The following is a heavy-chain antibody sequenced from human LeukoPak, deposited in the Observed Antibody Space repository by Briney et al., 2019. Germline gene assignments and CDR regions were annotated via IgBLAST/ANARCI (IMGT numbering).Heavy chain of an antibody. V-gene: IGHV3-74*01. CDR2: INSDGTTT. CDR1: GFSFSGSW. J-gene: IGHJ4*02. D-gene: IGHD1-7*01. CDR3: ARPNYVYDY. Sequence: PGGSLGISCAASGFSFSGSWMDWVRQAPGKGLVWVSRINSDGTTTYYADSVKGRFTISRDNARNTVFLQMSNLRAEDTAVYYCARPNYVYDYWGLGTMVTVSS.